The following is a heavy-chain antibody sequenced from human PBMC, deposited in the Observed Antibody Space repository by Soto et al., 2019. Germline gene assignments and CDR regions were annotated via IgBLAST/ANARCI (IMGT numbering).Heavy chain of an antibody. V-gene: IGHV1-69*13. D-gene: IGHD4-17*01. CDR3: ARDTAPSDV. J-gene: IGHJ3*01. CDR1: RGTFSSYG. CDR2: IIPIFGIT. Sequence: SVKVSCKASRGTFSSYGIDWVRQAPGQGLEWMGGIIPIFGITNYAQKFQGRVTITADESTSTAYMELSSLRSDDTAVYYCARDTAPSDVWGQGTMVTVSS.